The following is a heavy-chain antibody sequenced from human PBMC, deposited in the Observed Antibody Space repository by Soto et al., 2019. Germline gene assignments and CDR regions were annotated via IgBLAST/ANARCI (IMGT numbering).Heavy chain of an antibody. V-gene: IGHV4-59*01. D-gene: IGHD6-19*01. Sequence: NPSETLSLTCTVSGGSISSYYWSWIRQPPGKGLEWIGYIYYSGSTNYNPSLKSRVTISVDTSKNQFSLKLSSVTAADTAVYYCARDRSKSSGFDYWGQGTLVTVSS. J-gene: IGHJ4*02. CDR1: GGSISSYY. CDR2: IYYSGST. CDR3: ARDRSKSSGFDY.